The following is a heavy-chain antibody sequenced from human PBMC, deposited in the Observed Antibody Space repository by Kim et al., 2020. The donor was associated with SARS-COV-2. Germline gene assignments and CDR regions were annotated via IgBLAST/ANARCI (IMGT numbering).Heavy chain of an antibody. CDR1: GYTFTGYY. V-gene: IGHV1-2*06. D-gene: IGHD6-19*01. J-gene: IGHJ5*02. Sequence: ASVKVSCKASGYTFTGYYMHWVRQAPGQGLEWMGRINPNSGGPNYAQKFKGRVTMTRATSISTAYMELSRLRSANTAVYYCASCPQWLVLGCASWGRGTL. CDR3: ASCPQWLVLGCAS. CDR2: INPNSGGP.